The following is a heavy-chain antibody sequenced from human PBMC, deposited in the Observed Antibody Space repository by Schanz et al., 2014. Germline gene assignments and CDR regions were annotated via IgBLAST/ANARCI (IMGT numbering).Heavy chain of an antibody. Sequence: QVQLVQSGAEAKKPGASVRVSCKASGYTFTSYYMHWVRQAPGQGLEWMGIINPSGGSTSYAQKFQGRVTMTRDTSTSTVYMELSSLRSEDTAVYYCARDGEAAAGCDYWGQGTLVTVSS. CDR2: INPSGGST. D-gene: IGHD6-13*01. CDR1: GYTFTSYY. V-gene: IGHV1-46*03. CDR3: ARDGEAAAGCDY. J-gene: IGHJ4*02.